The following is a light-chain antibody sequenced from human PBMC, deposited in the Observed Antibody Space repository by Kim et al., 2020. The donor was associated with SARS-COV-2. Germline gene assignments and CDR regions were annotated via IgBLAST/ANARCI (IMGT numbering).Light chain of an antibody. Sequence: GSVGDRVTITCRASQDVGSWLAWYQLKPEKAPKLLIFAASVLASGVPSRFSGTGSETFFTLTITSLQPEDFATYSCQQGDTFPFTFGPGTKVDIK. CDR2: AAS. V-gene: IGKV1-12*01. J-gene: IGKJ3*01. CDR1: QDVGSW. CDR3: QQGDTFPFT.